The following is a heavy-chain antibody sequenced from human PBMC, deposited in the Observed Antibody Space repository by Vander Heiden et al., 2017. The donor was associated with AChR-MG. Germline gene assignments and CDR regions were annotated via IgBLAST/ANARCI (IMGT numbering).Heavy chain of an antibody. J-gene: IGHJ6*02. CDR1: GGTFSSYA. CDR2: IIPIFGTA. V-gene: IGHV1-69*06. CDR3: ASEDIVVVPAAMGHYYYYYGMDV. D-gene: IGHD2-2*01. Sequence: QVQLVQSGAEVKKLGSSVKVSCKASGGTFSSYAISWVREAPGQGVEWMGGIIPIFGTANYAQKFQGRVTITADKSTSTAYMELSSLRSEDTAVYYCASEDIVVVPAAMGHYYYYYGMDVWGQGTTVTVSS.